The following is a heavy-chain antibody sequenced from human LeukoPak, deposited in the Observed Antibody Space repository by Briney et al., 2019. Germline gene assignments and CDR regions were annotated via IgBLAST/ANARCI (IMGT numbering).Heavy chain of an antibody. J-gene: IGHJ4*02. CDR1: GYTFTTYK. CDR3: AREDNLGSGSSPIDY. D-gene: IGHD6-19*01. CDR2: INPNSGGT. V-gene: IGHV1-2*06. Sequence: ASVKVSCKASGYTFTTYKMHWVRQAPGQGLEWMGRINPNSGGTNYAQKLQGRVTMTRDTSISTAYMELSRLRSDDTAVYYCAREDNLGSGSSPIDYWGQGTLVTVSS.